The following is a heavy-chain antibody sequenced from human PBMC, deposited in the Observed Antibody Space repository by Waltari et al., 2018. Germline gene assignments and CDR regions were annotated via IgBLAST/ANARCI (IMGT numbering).Heavy chain of an antibody. CDR1: GGSIRSYY. D-gene: IGHD3-10*01. V-gene: IGHV4-59*01. CDR3: ARDGFGSGKFQH. Sequence: QVQLQESGTGLVKPSETLSLTCTVSGGSIRSYYCSWIRQPPGKGLEWIGYISYSGTTNYTPSLKSRVTISVDTSKNQLSLKLSSVTAADTAVYYCARDGFGSGKFQHWGQGTLVTVSS. CDR2: ISYSGTT. J-gene: IGHJ1*01.